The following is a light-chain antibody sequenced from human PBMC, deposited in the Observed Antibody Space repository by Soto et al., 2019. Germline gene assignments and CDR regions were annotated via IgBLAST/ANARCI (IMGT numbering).Light chain of an antibody. CDR1: QSVSSSY. Sequence: EIVLTQSPGTLSLSPGERATLSCRASQSVSSSYLAWNQQKPGQAPRLLIYGASIRATGIPDRFSGSGSGKDFTLTISRLEPEDFAVYYCQQYGSSPYTFGQGTKLEIK. CDR3: QQYGSSPYT. J-gene: IGKJ2*01. CDR2: GAS. V-gene: IGKV3-20*01.